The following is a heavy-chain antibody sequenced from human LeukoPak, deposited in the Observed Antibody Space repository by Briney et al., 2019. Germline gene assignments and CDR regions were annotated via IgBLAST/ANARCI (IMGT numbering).Heavy chain of an antibody. Sequence: GGSLRLSCAVSGFTFSSYAMSWVRQAPGKGLDWVSAISGSAGHTYYADSVKGRFTISRGNSKNTLYLQMNSLRAEDTAVYYCAKVPRYCSGGSCYAGYFEYWGQGTLVTVPS. CDR1: GFTFSSYA. CDR2: ISGSAGHT. D-gene: IGHD2-15*01. CDR3: AKVPRYCSGGSCYAGYFEY. V-gene: IGHV3-23*01. J-gene: IGHJ4*02.